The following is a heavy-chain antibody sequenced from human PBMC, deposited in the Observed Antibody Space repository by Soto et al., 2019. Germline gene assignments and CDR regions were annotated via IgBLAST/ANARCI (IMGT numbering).Heavy chain of an antibody. CDR3: AKDPLGIAVATDFDY. J-gene: IGHJ4*02. V-gene: IGHV3-53*01. D-gene: IGHD6-19*01. CDR1: GFTVSSNY. Sequence: PGGSLRLSCAASGFTVSSNYMSWVRQAPGKGLEWVSVIYSGSSTYYADSVKGRYTIYRDNSKNTLYLQMNSLRAEDTAVYYCAKDPLGIAVATDFDYWGQGT. CDR2: IYSGSST.